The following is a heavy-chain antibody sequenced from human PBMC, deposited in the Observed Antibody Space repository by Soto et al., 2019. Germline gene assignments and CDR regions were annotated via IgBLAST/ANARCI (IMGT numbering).Heavy chain of an antibody. V-gene: IGHV2-5*02. CDR3: DHSALQTGDFDY. D-gene: IGHD1-26*01. CDR1: GFSLSTSGVS. J-gene: IGHJ4*02. CDR2: IYWDEDK. Sequence: QITLKESGPTLVKPTQTLTLTCTFSGFSLSTSGVSVGWIRQPPGKALEWLALIYWDEDKRYSPSLKSRPTITKDTDKNQVVLTMTNMDPVDTATYYCDHSALQTGDFDYWGQGTLVTVSS.